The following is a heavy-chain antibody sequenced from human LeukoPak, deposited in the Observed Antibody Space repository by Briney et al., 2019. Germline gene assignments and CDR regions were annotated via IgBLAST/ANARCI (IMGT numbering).Heavy chain of an antibody. Sequence: WETLSLIFTGSGYYISRVYYWVWTRQPPGKGLEGIRSLYHSGSTYYNPSLKSRVTISVDTSKNQFSLKLSSVTAADTAVYYCARDRSVYGGNPDYWGQGTLVTVSS. V-gene: IGHV4-38-2*02. J-gene: IGHJ4*02. CDR1: GYYISRVYY. CDR3: ARDRSVYGGNPDY. D-gene: IGHD4-23*01. CDR2: LYHSGST.